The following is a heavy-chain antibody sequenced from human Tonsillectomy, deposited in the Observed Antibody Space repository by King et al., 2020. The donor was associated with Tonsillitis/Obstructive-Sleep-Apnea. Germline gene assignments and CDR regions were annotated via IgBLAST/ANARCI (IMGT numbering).Heavy chain of an antibody. CDR1: GGSFSGYY. CDR2: INHSGST. CDR3: ARGGNLKNVRKRGAFDI. D-gene: IGHD1-1*01. V-gene: IGHV4-34*01. Sequence: VQLQQWGAGLLKPSETLSLTCAVYGGSFSGYYWSWIRQPPGKGLEWIGEINHSGSTNYNPSLKSRVTISVDTSKNQFSLTLSSVTAADTAVYYCARGGNLKNVRKRGAFDIWGQGTMVTVSS. J-gene: IGHJ3*02.